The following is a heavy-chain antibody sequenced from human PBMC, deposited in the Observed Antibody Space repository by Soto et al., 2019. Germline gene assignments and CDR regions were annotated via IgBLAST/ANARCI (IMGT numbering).Heavy chain of an antibody. Sequence: QVQLQESGPGLVKPSQTLSLTCTVSGGSISSGGYYWSWIRQHPGKGLEWIGYIYYIGSTYYNPSLKSRVTTSVDTSKNQFSLQLSAVTAADTAVYYCARDLCGGDCYSPDAFDIWGQGTMVTVSS. D-gene: IGHD2-21*02. CDR3: ARDLCGGDCYSPDAFDI. V-gene: IGHV4-31*03. CDR1: GGSISSGGYY. CDR2: IYYIGST. J-gene: IGHJ3*02.